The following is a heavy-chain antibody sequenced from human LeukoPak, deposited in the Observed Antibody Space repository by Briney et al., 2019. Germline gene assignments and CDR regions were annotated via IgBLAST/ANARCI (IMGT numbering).Heavy chain of an antibody. J-gene: IGHJ4*02. V-gene: IGHV3-30*03. CDR3: ARDFGWLSGFDY. CDR1: GFTFSNYE. D-gene: IGHD3-9*01. CDR2: ISFDGSNK. Sequence: GGSLRLSCAASGFTFSNYEFNWVRQAPGEGLEWVAVISFDGSNKYYGDSLKGRFTISRDNSKNTLYLQMNSLRGEDMAIYYCARDFGWLSGFDYWGQGTLVTVSS.